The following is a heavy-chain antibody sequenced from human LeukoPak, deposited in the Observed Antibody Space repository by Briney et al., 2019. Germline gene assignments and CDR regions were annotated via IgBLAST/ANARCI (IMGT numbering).Heavy chain of an antibody. J-gene: IGHJ4*02. CDR3: ARRYYDMPFDY. CDR1: GGSISSSSYY. Sequence: PSETLSLTCTVSGGSISSSSYYWGWIRQPPGKGLEWIGSIYYSGSTYYNPSLKSRVNISVDTSNNHFSLKLSSVTAADTALYYCARRYYDMPFDYWGQGSLVTVSS. CDR2: IYYSGST. D-gene: IGHD3-9*01. V-gene: IGHV4-39*02.